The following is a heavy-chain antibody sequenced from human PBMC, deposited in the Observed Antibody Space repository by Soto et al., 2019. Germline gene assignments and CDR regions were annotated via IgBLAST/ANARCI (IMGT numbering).Heavy chain of an antibody. D-gene: IGHD1-1*01. CDR3: AHSASPPDLEGQFYPYYYYYGLDV. J-gene: IGHJ6*02. CDR1: GFSLSTGGVG. V-gene: IGHV2-5*02. Sequence: QITLKESGPTLVKPTQTLTLTCTFSGFSLSTGGVGVGWIRQPPGKALEWLALIYWDDDKRYSPSLKSRLTXTNDTSKNQVXXIXTTXDPVDTATYYCAHSASPPDLEGQFYPYYYYYGLDVWGQGTTVTVSS. CDR2: IYWDDDK.